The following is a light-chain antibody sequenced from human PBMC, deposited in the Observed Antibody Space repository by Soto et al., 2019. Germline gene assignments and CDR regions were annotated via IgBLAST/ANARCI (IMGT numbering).Light chain of an antibody. CDR3: SSYAGNRHFYV. CDR2: EVS. V-gene: IGLV2-8*01. Sequence: QSVLTQPPSASGSPGQSVTISCTGTSIDVGGYNFVSWYQQHPGKAPKLMIYEVSKRPSGIPDRFSGSKSGNTASLTVSGLQAEDEADYYCSSYAGNRHFYVFGTGTKVTV. CDR1: SIDVGGYNF. J-gene: IGLJ1*01.